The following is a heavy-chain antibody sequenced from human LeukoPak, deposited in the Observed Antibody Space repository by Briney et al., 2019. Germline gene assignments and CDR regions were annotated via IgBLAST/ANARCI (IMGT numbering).Heavy chain of an antibody. Sequence: SETLSLTCTVSGGSISSGGYYWSWIRQHPGKGLEWIGYIYYSGSTYYNPSLKSRVTISVDTSKNQFSLKLSSVTAADTAAYYCARGNARQYYDYVWGRPPGNWFDPWGQGTLVTVSS. CDR2: IYYSGST. J-gene: IGHJ5*02. D-gene: IGHD3-16*01. CDR1: GGSISSGGYY. CDR3: ARGNARQYYDYVWGRPPGNWFDP. V-gene: IGHV4-31*03.